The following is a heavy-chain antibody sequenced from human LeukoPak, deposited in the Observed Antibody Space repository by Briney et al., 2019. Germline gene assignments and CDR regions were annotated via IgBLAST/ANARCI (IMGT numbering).Heavy chain of an antibody. CDR2: IYYSGST. CDR1: GGSISSSSYY. V-gene: IGHV4-39*01. Sequence: KTSETLSLTCTVSGGSISSSSYYWGWIRQPPGKGLEWIGSIYYSGSTYYNPSLKSRVTISVDTSKNQFSLKLSSVTAADTAVYYCARHGIIAARSTYFDYWGQGTLVTVSS. CDR3: ARHGIIAARSTYFDY. J-gene: IGHJ4*02. D-gene: IGHD6-6*01.